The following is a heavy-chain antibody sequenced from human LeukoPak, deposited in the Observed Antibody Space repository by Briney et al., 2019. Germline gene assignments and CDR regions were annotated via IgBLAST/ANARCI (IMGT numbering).Heavy chain of an antibody. CDR1: GLTFSSYW. J-gene: IGHJ4*02. CDR2: INSDGSST. D-gene: IGHD6-13*01. V-gene: IGHV3-74*01. Sequence: GGSLRFSCAASGLTFSSYWMHWFRKAPGKGLVWFSRINSDGSSTSYADSVKGRFTISRDNAKNTLYLQMNSLRAEDTAVYYCASEGSSWYYFDYWGQGTLVTVSS. CDR3: ASEGSSWYYFDY.